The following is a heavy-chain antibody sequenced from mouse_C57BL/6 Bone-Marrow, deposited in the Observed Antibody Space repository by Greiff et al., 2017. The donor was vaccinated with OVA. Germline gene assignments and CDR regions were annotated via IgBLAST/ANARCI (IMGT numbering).Heavy chain of an antibody. D-gene: IGHD2-12*01. CDR3: AREGYYIGFAY. J-gene: IGHJ3*01. Sequence: VKLQQSGPELVKPGASVKISCKASGYAFSSSWMNWVKQRPGKGLEWIGRIYPGDGDTNYNGKFKGKATLTADKSSSTAYMQLSSLTSEDSAVYFCAREGYYIGFAYWGQGTLVTVSA. CDR2: IYPGDGDT. V-gene: IGHV1-82*01. CDR1: GYAFSSSW.